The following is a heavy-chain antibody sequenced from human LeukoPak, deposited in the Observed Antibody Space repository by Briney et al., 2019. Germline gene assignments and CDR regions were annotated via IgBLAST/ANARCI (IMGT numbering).Heavy chain of an antibody. D-gene: IGHD3-9*01. CDR1: GFARRNYA. J-gene: IGHJ4*02. V-gene: IGHV3-23*01. Sequence: PGGSLRLSCAASGFARRNYAMSGVGQALRRGREWFSAIIGSGDTAHNADSVKRGFIISRANSTINTYLQMKSMRAAATAAYYCPKDSYKVMTGHYPLPLWGQGTLVTVSS. CDR3: PKDSYKVMTGHYPLPL. CDR2: IIGSGDTA.